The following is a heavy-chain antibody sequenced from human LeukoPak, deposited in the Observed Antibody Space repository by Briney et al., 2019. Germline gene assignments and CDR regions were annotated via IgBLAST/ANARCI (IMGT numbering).Heavy chain of an antibody. V-gene: IGHV3-49*03. Sequence: GGSLRLSCTASGFTFGDYAMTWFRKAPGKGLEWVGFIRSKVYGGTPEYAASVKGRFTISRDDSKGIAYLQMNSLKTEDTAVYYCTRDQTPYYWGQGTLVTVSS. CDR2: IRSKVYGGTP. CDR1: GFTFGDYA. J-gene: IGHJ4*02. CDR3: TRDQTPYY.